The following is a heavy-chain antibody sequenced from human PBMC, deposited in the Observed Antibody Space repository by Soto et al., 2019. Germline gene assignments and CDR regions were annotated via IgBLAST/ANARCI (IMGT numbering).Heavy chain of an antibody. J-gene: IGHJ5*02. Sequence: EVQLVESGGGLVQPGGSLRLSCAASGFTFSSSPMNWLRQAPGKGLEWVSYIGTSSTYIHYADSVKGRFTISRDDAKNSLYLQMDSLRDEDTAVYYCARDVWAYGSWSHYNNWFDPWGQGTLVSVSS. CDR3: ARDVWAYGSWSHYNNWFDP. CDR2: IGTSSTYI. D-gene: IGHD3-10*01. CDR1: GFTFSSSP. V-gene: IGHV3-48*02.